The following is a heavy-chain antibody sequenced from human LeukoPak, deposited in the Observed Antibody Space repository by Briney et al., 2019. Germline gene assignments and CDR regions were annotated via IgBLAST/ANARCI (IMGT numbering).Heavy chain of an antibody. J-gene: IGHJ6*03. CDR2: IVPSVDIA. V-gene: IGHV1-69*02. D-gene: IGHD2-2*01. CDR1: GGTFRRYT. Sequence: ASVKVSCKASGGTFRRYTIIWVRQAPGQGLEWMGRIVPSVDIANYAQKFQGRVTITADESTSTAYMELSSLRSEDTAVYYCARSRGGTDIVVVPALYYYYMDVWGKGTTVTVSS. CDR3: ARSRGGTDIVVVPALYYYYMDV.